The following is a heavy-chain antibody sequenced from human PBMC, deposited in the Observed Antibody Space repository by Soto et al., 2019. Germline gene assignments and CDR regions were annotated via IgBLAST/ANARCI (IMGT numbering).Heavy chain of an antibody. J-gene: IGHJ4*02. CDR3: GGYDSRYTYGLHPAYFDY. CDR1: GFTFSSFA. Sequence: GGSLRLSCSASGFTFSSFAMHWVRQAPGKGLEYASGISSNGGSTFYGDSVKDRFTISRDNSKNAPYLQMNSLRAEDTAVYYCGGYDSRYTYGLHPAYFDYWGQGTLVTVSS. D-gene: IGHD5-18*01. CDR2: ISSNGGST. V-gene: IGHV3-64*04.